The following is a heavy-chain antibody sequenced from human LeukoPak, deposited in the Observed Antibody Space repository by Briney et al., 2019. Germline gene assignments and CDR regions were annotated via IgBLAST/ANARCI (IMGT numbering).Heavy chain of an antibody. V-gene: IGHV3-7*01. D-gene: IGHD2-15*01. Sequence: GGSLRLSCAASGLTFGSYWMSWVRQAPGKGLEWVANIHPDGGVKNYVDSVKGRFTISRDNAANSLYLQVHSLRAEDTSVYYCASTFPYCSGGTCALGGQGTLVTVSS. CDR1: GLTFGSYW. CDR3: ASTFPYCSGGTCAL. CDR2: IHPDGGVK. J-gene: IGHJ4*02.